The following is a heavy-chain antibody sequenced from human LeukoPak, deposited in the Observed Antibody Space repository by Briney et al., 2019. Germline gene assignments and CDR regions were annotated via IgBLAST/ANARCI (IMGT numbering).Heavy chain of an antibody. D-gene: IGHD4-17*01. CDR1: GFNFRSYS. CDR3: ARGITVYGDQRPSYYYGLDV. CDR2: ISSSSSYM. J-gene: IGHJ6*02. Sequence: GGSLRLSCAASGFNFRSYSMIWVRQAPGKGLEWVSSISSSSSYMYYTDSVKGRFTVSRDNAKNSVFLQMNSLRAEDTAVYYCARGITVYGDQRPSYYYGLDVWGQGTTVTVAS. V-gene: IGHV3-21*01.